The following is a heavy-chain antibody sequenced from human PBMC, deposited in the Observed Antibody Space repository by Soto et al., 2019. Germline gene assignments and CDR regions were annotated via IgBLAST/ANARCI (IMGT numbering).Heavy chain of an antibody. J-gene: IGHJ4*02. V-gene: IGHV5-51*01. CDR1: VYTFSNFW. CDR2: IYPGDHET. Sequence: PGESLKISCQCSVYTFSNFWIGWVRQLPGQGLEWMGIIYPGDHETRYSPSFLGKVTISAETSINTAYLQWSSLEASDSAFYFCARSPRSSPYFDFWGQGALVTVPQ. CDR3: ARSPRSSPYFDF. D-gene: IGHD6-13*01.